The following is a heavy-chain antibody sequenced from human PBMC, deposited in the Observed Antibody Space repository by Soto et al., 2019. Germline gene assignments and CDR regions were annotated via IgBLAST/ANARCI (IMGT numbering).Heavy chain of an antibody. D-gene: IGHD2-15*01. CDR1: GGSISSYY. J-gene: IGHJ4*02. CDR2: IYYSGST. CDR3: ARRWGRSFDY. Sequence: SETLSLTCTVSGGSISSYYWSWIRQPPGKGLEWIGYIYYSGSTNYNPSLKSRVTISVDTSKNQFSLKLSSVTAADTAVYYCARRWGRSFDYWGRGTLVTVSS. V-gene: IGHV4-59*08.